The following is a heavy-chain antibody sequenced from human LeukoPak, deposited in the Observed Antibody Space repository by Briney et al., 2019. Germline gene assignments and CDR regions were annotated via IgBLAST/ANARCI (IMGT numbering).Heavy chain of an antibody. D-gene: IGHD2-2*02. J-gene: IGHJ4*02. CDR3: ARDQLGGSCGSTSCYTSFSN. V-gene: IGHV3-7*03. CDR2: IKQDGSEK. Sequence: QPGGSLRLSCAASGFTFSSYWMSWVRQAPGKGLEWVANIKQDGSEKYYVDSVKGRFTISRDNAKNSLYLQMNSLRAEDTAVYFCARDQLGGSCGSTSCYTSFSNWGQGTLVTVSS. CDR1: GFTFSSYW.